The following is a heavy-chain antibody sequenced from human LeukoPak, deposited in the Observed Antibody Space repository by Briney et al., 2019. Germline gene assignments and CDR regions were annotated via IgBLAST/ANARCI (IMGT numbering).Heavy chain of an antibody. D-gene: IGHD4-23*01. CDR3: AKGVTVYNWFDP. J-gene: IGHJ5*02. CDR2: ISGSGGST. CDR1: GFTFSSYA. V-gene: IGHV3-23*01. Sequence: GGSLRLSCAASGFTFSSYAMSWVRQAPGKGLEWVSAISGSGGSTYYADSVKGRFTISRDNSKDTLYLQMNSLRAEDTAVYYCAKGVTVYNWFDPWGQGTLVTVSS.